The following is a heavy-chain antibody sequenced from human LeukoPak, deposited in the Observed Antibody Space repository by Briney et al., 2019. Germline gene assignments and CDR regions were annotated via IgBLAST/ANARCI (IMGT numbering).Heavy chain of an antibody. D-gene: IGHD3-22*01. V-gene: IGHV3-53*01. Sequence: GGSLRLSCAASGFTVSNKYMTWVRQAPGKGLEWVSLIYNDGRTYYADSVKGRYTISRDNSKNTVYLQMSSLRVEDAAVYYCARGLFLSGYLDAFDLWGQGTVVTVSS. CDR2: IYNDGRT. CDR1: GFTVSNKY. CDR3: ARGLFLSGYLDAFDL. J-gene: IGHJ3*01.